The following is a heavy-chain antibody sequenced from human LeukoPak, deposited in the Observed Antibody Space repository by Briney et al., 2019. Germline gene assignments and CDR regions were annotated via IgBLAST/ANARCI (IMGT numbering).Heavy chain of an antibody. V-gene: IGHV3-73*01. D-gene: IGHD5/OR15-5a*01. CDR3: TRLVSTVTPC. J-gene: IGHJ4*02. CDR1: GFIFSGSA. CDR2: IRSKANNYAT. Sequence: GGSLRLSCVGSGFIFSGSAIHWVRQASGKGLEWVGRIRSKANNYATAYVASVKGRFTISRDDSKNTAYLQMNSLEIEDTAVYYCTRLVSTVTPCWGQGTLVTVSS.